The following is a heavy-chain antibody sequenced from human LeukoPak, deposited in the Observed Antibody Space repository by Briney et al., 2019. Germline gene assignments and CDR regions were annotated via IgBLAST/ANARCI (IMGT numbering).Heavy chain of an antibody. CDR1: GYTFTGYY. CDR2: INPNSGGT. J-gene: IGHJ6*02. V-gene: IGHV1-2*04. Sequence: ASVKVSCKASGYTFTGYYMHWVRQAPGQGLEWMGWINPNSGGTNYAQKFQGWVTMTRDTSISTAYMELSRLRSDDTAVYYCARDVHYYDSSGTYYYYGMDVWGQGTTVTVSS. D-gene: IGHD3-22*01. CDR3: ARDVHYYDSSGTYYYYGMDV.